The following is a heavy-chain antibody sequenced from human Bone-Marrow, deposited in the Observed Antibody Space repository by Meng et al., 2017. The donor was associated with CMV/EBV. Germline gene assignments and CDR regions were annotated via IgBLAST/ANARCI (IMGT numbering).Heavy chain of an antibody. CDR3: AKAPGRYYDFWSGYYGFGVDY. CDR1: GFTFSSYS. J-gene: IGHJ4*02. V-gene: IGHV3-30*02. Sequence: GESLKISCAASGFTFSSYSMHWVRQAPGKGLEWVAFIRYDGSNKYYADSVKGRFTISRDNSKNTLYLQMNSLRAEDTAVYYCAKAPGRYYDFWSGYYGFGVDYWGQGTLVTVSS. CDR2: IRYDGSNK. D-gene: IGHD3-3*01.